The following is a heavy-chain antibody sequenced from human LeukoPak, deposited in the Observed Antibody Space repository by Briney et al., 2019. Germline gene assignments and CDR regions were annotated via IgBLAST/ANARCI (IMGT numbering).Heavy chain of an antibody. J-gene: IGHJ4*02. CDR2: ISGDSSSI. CDR3: ARVSSCDY. V-gene: IGHV3-48*01. Sequence: PGGSLRLSCAASGFTFSRDSMNRVRQAPGKGLEWVSYISGDSSSIYYAESVMGRFTISRDNANNLVFLQMNSLRAEDTAVYYCARVSSCDYWGQGTLVTVSS. CDR1: GFTFSRDS.